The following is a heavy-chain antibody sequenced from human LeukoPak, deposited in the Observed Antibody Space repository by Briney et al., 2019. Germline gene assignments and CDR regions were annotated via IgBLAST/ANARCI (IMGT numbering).Heavy chain of an antibody. V-gene: IGHV3-21*01. CDR2: ISSGSSSI. CDR1: GFSLTAFG. D-gene: IGHD4-11*01. J-gene: IGHJ6*03. Sequence: GGSLRLSCAVSGFSLTAFGMNWVRQAPGKWLEWVSSISSGSSSIYYADSVKGRFTISRDNAKNSLYLQMNSLRAEDTAVYYCARVTNYYYYMHVWAKGSSVTVSS. CDR3: ARVTNYYYYMHV.